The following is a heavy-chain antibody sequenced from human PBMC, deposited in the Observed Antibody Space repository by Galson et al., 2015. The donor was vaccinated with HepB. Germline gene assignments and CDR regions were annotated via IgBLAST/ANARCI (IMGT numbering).Heavy chain of an antibody. Sequence: SVKVSCKASGYTFTSYGISWVRQAPGQGLEWMGWISAYNGNTNYAQKLQGRVTMTTDTSTSTAYMELRSLRSDDTAVYYCARDHSAIVGAHHFDYWGQGTLVTVSS. V-gene: IGHV1-18*04. CDR3: ARDHSAIVGAHHFDY. J-gene: IGHJ4*02. CDR1: GYTFTSYG. D-gene: IGHD1-26*01. CDR2: ISAYNGNT.